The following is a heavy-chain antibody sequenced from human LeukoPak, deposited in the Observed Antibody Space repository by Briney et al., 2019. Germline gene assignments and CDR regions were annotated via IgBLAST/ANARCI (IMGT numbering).Heavy chain of an antibody. CDR1: GFTFDGYA. CDR3: AKDLESEYYYYYLDV. J-gene: IGHJ6*03. D-gene: IGHD5-24*01. CDR2: ISWNSGSI. Sequence: GGSLRLSCAASGFTFDGYAMHWVRQAPGKDLEWVSGISWNSGSIGYADSVKGRFTISRDNAKNSLYLQMNSLRAEDTALYYCAKDLESEYYYYYLDVWGKGTTVTISS. V-gene: IGHV3-9*01.